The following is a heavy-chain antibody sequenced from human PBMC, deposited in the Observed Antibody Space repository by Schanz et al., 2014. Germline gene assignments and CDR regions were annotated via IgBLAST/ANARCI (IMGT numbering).Heavy chain of an antibody. J-gene: IGHJ4*02. V-gene: IGHV3-23*01. CDR2: ITGSGSKT. D-gene: IGHD2-15*01. CDR1: GFVFRTFA. Sequence: EVQLLESGGTVVQPGGSLRVSCAASGFVFRTFAMYWVRQAPGKGLEWVSAITGSGSKTYYADSVKGRFTIARDNSKNTVYLQMSSLRAEDTAVYYCVKDDRGDVVVVAANYWGQGTLVTVSS. CDR3: VKDDRGDVVVVAANY.